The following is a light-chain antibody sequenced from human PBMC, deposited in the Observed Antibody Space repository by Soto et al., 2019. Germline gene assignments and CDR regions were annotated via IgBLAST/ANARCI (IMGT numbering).Light chain of an antibody. J-gene: IGKJ1*01. CDR2: GAS. Sequence: EIVVTQSPGTLTLSPGERATLSGEASQSVSNNYLAWYQQKPGQAPRLLIYGASIRATGIPDRFSGSGSGTDFTITISRLEPEDFAVYYCQQYGSSGTFGQGTKVDIK. CDR3: QQYGSSGT. V-gene: IGKV3-20*01. CDR1: QSVSNNY.